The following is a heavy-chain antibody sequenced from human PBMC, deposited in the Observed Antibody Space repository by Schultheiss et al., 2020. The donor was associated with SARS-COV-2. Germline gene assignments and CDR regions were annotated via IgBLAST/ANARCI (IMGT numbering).Heavy chain of an antibody. J-gene: IGHJ4*02. CDR2: IYYSGST. CDR3: ARHRSSGWHVGY. V-gene: IGHV4-59*01. CDR1: GGSISSYY. Sequence: SETLSLTCTVSGGSISSYYWSWIRQPPGKGLEWIGYIYYSGSTNYNPSLKSLVTISVDTSKNQFSLKLSSVTAADTAVYYCARHRSSGWHVGYWGQGTLVTVSS. D-gene: IGHD6-19*01.